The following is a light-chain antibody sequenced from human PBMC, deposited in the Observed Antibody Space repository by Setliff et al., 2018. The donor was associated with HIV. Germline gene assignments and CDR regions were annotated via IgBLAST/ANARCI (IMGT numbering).Light chain of an antibody. CDR2: EVR. Sequence: QSVLTQPASVSGSPGQSITIPCTGTSSDVGGYNYVSWYQQHPGKAPKLIIYEVRNRPSGVSNRFSGSKSGNTASLTISGLQAEDEADYYCSSYATSNTLPFGTGTKVTVL. V-gene: IGLV2-14*03. CDR3: SSYATSNTLP. J-gene: IGLJ1*01. CDR1: SSDVGGYNY.